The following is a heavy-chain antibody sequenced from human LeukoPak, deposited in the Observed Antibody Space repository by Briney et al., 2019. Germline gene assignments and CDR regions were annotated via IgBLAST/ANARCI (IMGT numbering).Heavy chain of an antibody. J-gene: IGHJ4*02. CDR2: ISGSGGST. V-gene: IGHV3-23*01. D-gene: IGHD1-1*01. Sequence: GGSLRLSCAASGFTFSSYAMSWVRQAPGKGQEWVSAISGSGGSTYYADSVKGRFTISRDNSKNTLYLQMNSPRAEDTAVYYCAKDAIGTPLCYWGQGTLVTVSS. CDR1: GFTFSSYA. CDR3: AKDAIGTPLCY.